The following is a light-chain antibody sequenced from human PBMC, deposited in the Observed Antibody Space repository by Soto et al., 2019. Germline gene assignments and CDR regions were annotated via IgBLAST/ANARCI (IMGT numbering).Light chain of an antibody. CDR1: QSVSSY. Sequence: EIVLTQSPATLSLSPGERATLSCRASQSVSSYLAWYQQKPGQAPSLLIYAAFTRATGIPTRFSGTGSGTEFTLTISSLQSEDLALYYCQQYNDWPLTFGQGTKVDIK. CDR2: AAF. CDR3: QQYNDWPLT. J-gene: IGKJ1*01. V-gene: IGKV3-15*01.